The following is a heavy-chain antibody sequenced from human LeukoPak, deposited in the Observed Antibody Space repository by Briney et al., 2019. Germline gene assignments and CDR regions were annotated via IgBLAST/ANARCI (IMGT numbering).Heavy chain of an antibody. D-gene: IGHD6-6*01. V-gene: IGHV3-21*01. CDR2: ISSSSSYI. CDR3: ASLMGGSSSYYFDY. CDR1: GFTFSSYS. J-gene: IGHJ4*02. Sequence: GGSLRLSCAASGFTFSSYSMNWVRQAPGKGLEWVSSISSSSSYIYYADSVKGRFTISRDNAKNSLYLQMNSLRAEDTAVYYCASLMGGSSSYYFDYWGQGTLVTVSS.